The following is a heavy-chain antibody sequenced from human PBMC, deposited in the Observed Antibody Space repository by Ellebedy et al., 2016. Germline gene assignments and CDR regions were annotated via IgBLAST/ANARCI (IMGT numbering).Heavy chain of an antibody. D-gene: IGHD2/OR15-2a*01. CDR1: GDSVSMKIGG. CDR2: TYYNSKWLN. J-gene: IGHJ4*02. V-gene: IGHV6-1*01. CDR3: TFYAWGIPKVYDH. Sequence: SQTLSLTCAISGDSVSMKIGGWNWIRQSPSRGLEWLGRTYYNSKWLNDYGTSVKGRITFNPDTSKTQFYLQLNSVTPDDTAVYYFTFYAWGIPKVYDHWGRGTLVTVSS.